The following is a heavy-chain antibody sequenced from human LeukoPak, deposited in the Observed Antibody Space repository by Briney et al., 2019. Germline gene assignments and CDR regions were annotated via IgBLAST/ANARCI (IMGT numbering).Heavy chain of an antibody. J-gene: IGHJ4*02. CDR2: ISANGGST. CDR1: GFTFNSFA. D-gene: IGHD3-22*01. CDR3: ARDRRTSYSDTSGLDY. Sequence: PGGSLRLSCAASGFTFNSFAMHWVRQAPGKGLQFASAISANGGSTYYANSVKGRFTISRDNSKNTLCLQMGSLRPEDTAVYYCARDRRTSYSDTSGLDYWGQGTLVTVSS. V-gene: IGHV3-64*01.